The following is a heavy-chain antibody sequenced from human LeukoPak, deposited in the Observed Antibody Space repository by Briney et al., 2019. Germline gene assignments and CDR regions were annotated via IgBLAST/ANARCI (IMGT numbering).Heavy chain of an antibody. J-gene: IGHJ4*02. CDR1: GGSFSGYY. CDR2: ISSSSSYI. CDR3: TRGETRGDSTGFDS. Sequence: ETLSLTCAVYGGSFSGYYWSWIRQPPGKGLEWVSSISSSSSYIYYADSVKGRFTISRDNAKNSLYLQMNSLRVDDTAIYYCTRGETRGDSTGFDSWGRGTLVSVTS. D-gene: IGHD6-25*01. V-gene: IGHV3-21*01.